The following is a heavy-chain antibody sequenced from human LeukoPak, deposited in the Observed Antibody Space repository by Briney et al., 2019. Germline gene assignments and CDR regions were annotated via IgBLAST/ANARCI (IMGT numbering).Heavy chain of an antibody. CDR2: ISDDGSNK. Sequence: GGSLRLSCAASGFTFSNYAMHWVRQAPGKGLEWVAVISDDGSNKYYGDSVKGRFTISRDNSKNTVYLQMNSLRAEDTAVYYCAEDRYSSGWYSDFDYWGQGTLVTVSS. D-gene: IGHD6-19*01. CDR3: AEDRYSSGWYSDFDY. J-gene: IGHJ4*02. CDR1: GFTFSNYA. V-gene: IGHV3-30*18.